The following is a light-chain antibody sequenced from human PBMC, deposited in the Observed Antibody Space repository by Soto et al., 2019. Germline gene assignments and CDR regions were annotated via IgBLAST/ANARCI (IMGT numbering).Light chain of an antibody. Sequence: DLQMTPSPSSLSASVGDRVTITCQASPDISNYLNWYQQKPGKAPKLLIYDASNLETGVPSRFSGSGSGTDFTFTISSLQPEDIATYYCQQYDNLPFTFGPGTKVDIK. CDR2: DAS. CDR1: PDISNY. J-gene: IGKJ3*01. V-gene: IGKV1-33*01. CDR3: QQYDNLPFT.